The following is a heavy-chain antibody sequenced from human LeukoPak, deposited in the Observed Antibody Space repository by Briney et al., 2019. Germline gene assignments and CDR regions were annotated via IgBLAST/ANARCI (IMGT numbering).Heavy chain of an antibody. CDR1: GYTFTDYY. CDR2: INPNSGGT. J-gene: IGHJ4*02. D-gene: IGHD5-18*01. V-gene: IGHV1-2*02. CDR3: ARVGRGYSFKVYYFDY. Sequence: GASVKVSCKASGYTFTDYYMHWVRQAPGQGLEWMGWINPNSGGTNYAQKFQGRVTTTRDTSISTAYMELSRLRSDDTAVYYCARVGRGYSFKVYYFDYWGQGTLVTVSS.